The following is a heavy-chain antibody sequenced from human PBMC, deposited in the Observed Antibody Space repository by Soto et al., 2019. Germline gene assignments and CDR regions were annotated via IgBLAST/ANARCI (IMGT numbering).Heavy chain of an antibody. CDR3: AKESGPVSDFDI. CDR1: GVTFGSYG. V-gene: IGHV3-30*18. J-gene: IGHJ3*02. Sequence: PGGSLILSCASSGVTFGSYGMHWVRQAPGKGLEWVAVISYDGSNKYYADSVKGRFTISRDNSKNTLYLQMNSLRAEDTAVYYCAKESGPVSDFDIWGQGTMVTVSS. CDR2: ISYDGSNK. D-gene: IGHD3-3*02.